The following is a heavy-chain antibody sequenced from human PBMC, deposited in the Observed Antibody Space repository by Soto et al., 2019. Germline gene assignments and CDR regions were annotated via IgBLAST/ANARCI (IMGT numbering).Heavy chain of an antibody. D-gene: IGHD6-13*01. CDR2: ISGSGGST. CDR3: AKDPGIAAAGTQKGGT. Sequence: GGSLRLSCAASGFTFSSYAMSWVRQAPGKGLEWVSAISGSGGSTYYADSVKGRFTISRDNSKNTLYLQMNSLRAEDTAVYYCAKDPGIAAAGTQKGGTWGQGTMVTVSS. CDR1: GFTFSSYA. V-gene: IGHV3-23*01. J-gene: IGHJ3*01.